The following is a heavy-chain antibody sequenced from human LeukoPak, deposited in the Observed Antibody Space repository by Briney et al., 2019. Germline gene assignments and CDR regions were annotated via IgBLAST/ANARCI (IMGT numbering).Heavy chain of an antibody. V-gene: IGHV4-34*01. CDR1: GGSFSGYY. Sequence: SETLSLTYAVYGGSFSGYYWSWIRQPPGKGLEWIGEINHSGSTNYNPSLKSRVTISVDTSKNQFSLKLSSVTAADTAVYYCARGGPDIVVVTAIQFFDYWGQGTLVTVSS. CDR2: INHSGST. J-gene: IGHJ4*02. D-gene: IGHD2-21*02. CDR3: ARGGPDIVVVTAIQFFDY.